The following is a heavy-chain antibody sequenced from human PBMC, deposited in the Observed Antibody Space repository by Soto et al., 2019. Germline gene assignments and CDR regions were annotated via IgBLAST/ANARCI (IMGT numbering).Heavy chain of an antibody. CDR1: GFTFSSYG. J-gene: IGHJ5*02. Sequence: QVQLVESGGGVVQPGRSLRLSCAASGFTFSSYGMHWVRQAPGKGLGGVAVIWYDGSNKYYADSVKGRFTISRDNSKNTLYLQMNSLRAEDTAVYYCERDLGSVGAGGSWGQGTLVTVSS. D-gene: IGHD1-26*01. CDR3: ERDLGSVGAGGS. CDR2: IWYDGSNK. V-gene: IGHV3-33*01.